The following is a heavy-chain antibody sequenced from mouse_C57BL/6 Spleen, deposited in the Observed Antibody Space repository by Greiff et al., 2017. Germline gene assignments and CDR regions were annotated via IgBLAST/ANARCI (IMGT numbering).Heavy chain of an antibody. CDR1: GYTFPSYW. CDR2: IDPSDSYT. V-gene: IGHV1-69*01. D-gene: IGHD1-1*01. J-gene: IGHJ1*03. Sequence: QVQLKQPGAELVMPGASVKLSCKASGYTFPSYWMHWVKQRPGQGLEWIGEIDPSDSYTNYNQKFKGKSTLTVDKSSSTAYMQLSSLTSEDSAVYYCASAYYGSSSYWYFDVWGTGTTVTVSS. CDR3: ASAYYGSSSYWYFDV.